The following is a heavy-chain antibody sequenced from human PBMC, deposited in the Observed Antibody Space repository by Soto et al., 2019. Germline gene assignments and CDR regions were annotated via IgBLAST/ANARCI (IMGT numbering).Heavy chain of an antibody. CDR2: ISAYNGNT. J-gene: IGHJ4*02. CDR1: GYTFTSYG. D-gene: IGHD3-3*01. Sequence: ASVKVSCKASGYTFTSYGISWVRQAPGQGLEWMGWISAYNGNTNYAQKLQGRVTMTTDTSTSTAYMELRSLRSDDTAVYYCARDRLIFGVGEYFDYWGQGTLVTVSS. V-gene: IGHV1-18*01. CDR3: ARDRLIFGVGEYFDY.